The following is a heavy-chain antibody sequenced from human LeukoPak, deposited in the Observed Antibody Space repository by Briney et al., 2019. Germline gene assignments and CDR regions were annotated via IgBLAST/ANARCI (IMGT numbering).Heavy chain of an antibody. Sequence: PGGTLRLSCAASGFTFSSYGMSWVRQAPGKGLEWVSAISGSGGSTYYADSVKGRFTISRDNSKNTLYLQMNSLRAEDTAVYYCARRSGIAVAGAFDYWGQGTLVTASS. CDR1: GFTFSSYG. CDR2: ISGSGGST. V-gene: IGHV3-23*01. D-gene: IGHD6-19*01. J-gene: IGHJ4*02. CDR3: ARRSGIAVAGAFDY.